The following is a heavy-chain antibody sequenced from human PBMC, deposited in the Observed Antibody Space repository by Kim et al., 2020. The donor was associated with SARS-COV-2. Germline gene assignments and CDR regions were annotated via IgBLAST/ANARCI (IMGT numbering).Heavy chain of an antibody. CDR3: AGGLFYRSDY. J-gene: IGHJ4*02. V-gene: IGHV4-31*03. Sequence: SETLSLTCTVSGGSISSGGCYWSWIRQHPGKGLERIGYNYNSGSTYYNASLKSRVTIAVDTSKNQFALKLSCVTAADTAVYYCAGGLFYRSDYWGQGTMVTVSS. CDR2: NYNSGST. D-gene: IGHD3-16*02. CDR1: GGSISSGGCY.